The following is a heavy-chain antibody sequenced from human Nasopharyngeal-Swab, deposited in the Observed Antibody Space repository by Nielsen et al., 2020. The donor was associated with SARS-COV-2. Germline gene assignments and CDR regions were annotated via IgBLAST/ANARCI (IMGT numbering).Heavy chain of an antibody. V-gene: IGHV1-46*01. CDR2: INPGGGSA. CDR3: ARGGDPREVVAATDCFDP. Sequence: WVRQARGQGLEWMGIINPGGGSARYSQNFQGRVTMTRDTSTSTVYMELSSLRSEDTAVYYCARGGDPREVVAATDCFDPWGQGTLVTVSS. D-gene: IGHD2-15*01. J-gene: IGHJ5*02.